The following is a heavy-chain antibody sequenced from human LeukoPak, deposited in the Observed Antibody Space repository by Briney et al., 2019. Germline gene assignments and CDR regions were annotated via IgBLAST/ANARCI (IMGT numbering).Heavy chain of an antibody. CDR2: IYYSGST. V-gene: IGHV4-59*08. J-gene: IGHJ3*02. D-gene: IGHD5-24*01. CDR3: ARHERDVSLDHAFDI. Sequence: SETLSLTCAVSGASISSGYWWSWVRQPPGKGLEWIGYIYYSGSTSYNPSLKSRVTILVDTSKNQFSLKLRSVTAADTAVYYCARHERDVSLDHAFDIWGQGTMVTVSS. CDR1: GASISSGYW.